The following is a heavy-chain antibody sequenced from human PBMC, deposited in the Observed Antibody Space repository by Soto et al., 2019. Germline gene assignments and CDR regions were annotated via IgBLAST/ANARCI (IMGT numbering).Heavy chain of an antibody. J-gene: IGHJ4*02. CDR2: INAGNGNT. CDR3: ARGGVAAREYYFDY. Sequence: QVQLVQSGAEVKKPGASVKVSCKASGYTFTSYAMHWVRQAPGQRLEWMGWINAGNGNTKYSPKFQGRVTITRDTSASTAYMELSSLRSEDTAVYYCARGGVAAREYYFDYWGQGTLVTVSS. CDR1: GYTFTSYA. V-gene: IGHV1-3*01. D-gene: IGHD6-6*01.